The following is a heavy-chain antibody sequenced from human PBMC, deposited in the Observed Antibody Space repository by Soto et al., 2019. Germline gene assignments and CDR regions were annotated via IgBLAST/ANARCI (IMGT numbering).Heavy chain of an antibody. J-gene: IGHJ6*04. V-gene: IGHV1-18*04. Sequence: QVQLVQSGAEVKKPGASLKVSCQASGYSFSDYGIAWVRQAPGQGLAWVGWISTYNGNTNYAQKCEGRVTMTTGTSANTAYMELRSLRSDDTAMYYCARYGYSSGWYLGTGMDVWGKGTPVTVSS. CDR3: ARYGYSSGWYLGTGMDV. CDR1: GYSFSDYG. CDR2: ISTYNGNT. D-gene: IGHD6-19*01.